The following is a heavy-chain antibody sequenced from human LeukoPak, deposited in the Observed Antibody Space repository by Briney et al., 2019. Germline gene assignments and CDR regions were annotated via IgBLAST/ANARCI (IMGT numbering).Heavy chain of an antibody. J-gene: IGHJ4*02. Sequence: WASVKVSCKASGYTFTSYYMHWVRQAPGQGLEWMGTINPSGCSTSYAQKFQGRVTMTRDTSTSTVYMELRSLSSEDTAVYYCARHPWGYFDYWGQGTLVTVSS. CDR1: GYTFTSYY. CDR3: ARHPWGYFDY. V-gene: IGHV1-46*01. CDR2: INPSGCST. D-gene: IGHD3-16*01.